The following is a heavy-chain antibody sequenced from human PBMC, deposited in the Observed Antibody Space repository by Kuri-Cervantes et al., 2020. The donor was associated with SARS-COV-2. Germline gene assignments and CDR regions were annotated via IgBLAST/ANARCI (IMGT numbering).Heavy chain of an antibody. CDR1: GFTFSSYG. D-gene: IGHD6-19*01. Sequence: GGSLRLSCAASGFTFSSYGMHWVRQAPGKGLEWVAVISYDGSNKYYADSVKGRFTISRDNSKNTLYLQMNSLRAEDTAVYYCARVETEIAVAFELGYWGQGTLVTVSS. V-gene: IGHV3-30*03. CDR3: ARVETEIAVAFELGY. J-gene: IGHJ4*02. CDR2: ISYDGSNK.